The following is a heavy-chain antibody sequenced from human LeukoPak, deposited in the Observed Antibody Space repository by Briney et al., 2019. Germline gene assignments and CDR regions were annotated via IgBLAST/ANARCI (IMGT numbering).Heavy chain of an antibody. CDR1: GGSISSYY. CDR2: IYYSGST. V-gene: IGHV4-59*01. CDR3: ARDQKDHYGMDV. Sequence: PSETLSLTCTVSGGSISSYYWSWIRQPPGKGLEWIGYIYYSGSTNYNPSLKSRVTISVNTSKNQFSLKLSSVTAADTAVYYCARDQKDHYGMDVWGQGTTVTVSS. J-gene: IGHJ6*02.